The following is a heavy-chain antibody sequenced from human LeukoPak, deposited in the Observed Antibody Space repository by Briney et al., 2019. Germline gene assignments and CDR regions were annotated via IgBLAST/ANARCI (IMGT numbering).Heavy chain of an antibody. J-gene: IGHJ3*02. CDR1: GASISSYF. CDR2: ISNIGST. Sequence: PSETLSLTCTVSGASISSYFWTWIRQSPGKGLEWIGYISNIGSTNYNPSLKSRVTISGDTSKNQFSLKLSSVTAADTAVYYCTRDRSALDTWGQGTMVTDSS. V-gene: IGHV4-59*01. CDR3: TRDRSALDT.